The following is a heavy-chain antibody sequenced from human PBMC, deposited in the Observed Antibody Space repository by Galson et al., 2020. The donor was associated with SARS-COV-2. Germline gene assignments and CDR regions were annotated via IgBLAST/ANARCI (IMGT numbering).Heavy chain of an antibody. Sequence: GESLKISCAASGFTFSSYEMNWVRQAPGKGLEWVSSISSSGSTIYYADSVKGRFTISRDNAKNSLYLQMNSLRAEDTAVYYCARDLSGAYYYGMDVWGQGTTVTVSS. CDR1: GFTFSSYE. D-gene: IGHD3-10*01. CDR2: ISSSGSTI. CDR3: ARDLSGAYYYGMDV. J-gene: IGHJ6*02. V-gene: IGHV3-48*03.